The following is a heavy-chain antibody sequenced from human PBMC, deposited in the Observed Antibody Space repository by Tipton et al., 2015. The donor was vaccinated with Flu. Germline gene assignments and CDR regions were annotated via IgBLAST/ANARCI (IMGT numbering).Heavy chain of an antibody. V-gene: IGHV4-39*07. CDR3: ARVSPGVESWFDP. D-gene: IGHD3-3*01. CDR2: IFHSGST. J-gene: IGHJ5*02. Sequence: TLSLTCSVSGDSMTSSRYYWGWIRQPPGKGLEWIGSIFHSGSTYYNPSLKSRVTISVDTSKNQFSLKLISVTAADTAVYYCARVSPGVESWFDPWGQGTLVTVS. CDR1: GDSMTSSRYY.